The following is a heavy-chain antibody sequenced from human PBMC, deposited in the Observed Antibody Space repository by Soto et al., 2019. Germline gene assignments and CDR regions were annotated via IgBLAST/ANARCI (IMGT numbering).Heavy chain of an antibody. V-gene: IGHV1-2*04. D-gene: IGHD1-1*01. CDR2: INPNSGGT. CDR1: GYTFTGYY. Sequence: GASVKVSCKASGYTFTGYYMHWVRQAPGQGLEWMGWINPNSGGTNYARKFQGWVTMTRDTSISTAYMELSRLRSDDTAVYYCARGRKTGRDAFDIWGQGTMVTVSS. CDR3: ARGRKTGRDAFDI. J-gene: IGHJ3*02.